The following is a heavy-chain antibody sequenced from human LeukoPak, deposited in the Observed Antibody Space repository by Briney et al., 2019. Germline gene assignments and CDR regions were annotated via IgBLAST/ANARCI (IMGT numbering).Heavy chain of an antibody. V-gene: IGHV4-59*08. CDR3: ARGTSALSYFDY. CDR2: MYKSGST. J-gene: IGHJ4*02. D-gene: IGHD2-2*01. Sequence: SETLSLTCTVSGGSISTYYWSWIRQPPGKGLEWIGYMYKSGSTNCNPSLKSRVTISVDTSKDQFSLKLSSVTAADTAVYFCARGTSALSYFDYWGQGALVTVSS. CDR1: GGSISTYY.